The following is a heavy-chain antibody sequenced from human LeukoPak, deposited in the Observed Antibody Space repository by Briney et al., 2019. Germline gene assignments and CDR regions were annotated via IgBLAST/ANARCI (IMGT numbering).Heavy chain of an antibody. Sequence: PSETLSLTCSASGGSIRSSSFYWGWIRQPPGKGLEWIGNIYYSGTTYYSPSLRSRVTMSVDTSKSQFSLRLRSVSAEDTAVYYCATPRIGGPGIDFWGLGTLVTVSS. CDR2: IYYSGTT. CDR3: ATPRIGGPGIDF. CDR1: GGSIRSSSFY. J-gene: IGHJ4*02. D-gene: IGHD1-14*01. V-gene: IGHV4-39*01.